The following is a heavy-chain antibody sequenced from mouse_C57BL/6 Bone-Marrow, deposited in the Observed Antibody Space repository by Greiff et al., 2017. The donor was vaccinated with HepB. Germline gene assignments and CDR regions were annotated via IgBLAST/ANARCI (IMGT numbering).Heavy chain of an antibody. CDR2: INPSTGGT. J-gene: IGHJ3*01. Sequence: VQLQQSGPELVKPGASVKISCKASGYSFTGYYMNWVKQSPGKSLEWIGEINPSTGGTTYNQKFKAKATLTVDKSSSTAYMQLKSRTSEDSAVYYCARGTGFAYWGQGTLVTVSA. V-gene: IGHV1-42*01. CDR3: ARGTGFAY. CDR1: GYSFTGYY. D-gene: IGHD4-1*01.